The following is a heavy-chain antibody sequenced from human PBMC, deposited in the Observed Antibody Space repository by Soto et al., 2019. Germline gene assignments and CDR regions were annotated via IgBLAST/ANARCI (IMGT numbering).Heavy chain of an antibody. CDR1: GGSIISGGYS. J-gene: IGHJ6*02. V-gene: IGHV4-30-2*01. Sequence: SETLSHTCTVSGGSIISGGYSWSWIRQPPGKGLEWIGYIYHSGSTYYNPSLKSRVTISVDRSKNQFSLKLSSVTAADTAVYYCARVPDVWGQGTTVTVSS. CDR2: IYHSGST. CDR3: ARVPDV.